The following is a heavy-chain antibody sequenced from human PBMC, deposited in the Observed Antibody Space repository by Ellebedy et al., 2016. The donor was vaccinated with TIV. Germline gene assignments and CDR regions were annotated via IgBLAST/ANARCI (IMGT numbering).Heavy chain of an antibody. CDR1: GFTFSSYG. J-gene: IGHJ4*02. V-gene: IGHV3-30*18. Sequence: GESLKISXAASGFTFSSYGMHWVRQAPGKGLEWVAVISYDGSNKYYADSVKGRFTISRDNSKNTLYLQMNSLRAEDTAVYYCAKALMEWLSRPIDYWGQGTLVTVSS. CDR2: ISYDGSNK. D-gene: IGHD3-3*02. CDR3: AKALMEWLSRPIDY.